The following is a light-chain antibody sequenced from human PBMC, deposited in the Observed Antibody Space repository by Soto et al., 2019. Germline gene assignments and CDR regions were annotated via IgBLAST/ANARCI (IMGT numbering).Light chain of an antibody. V-gene: IGKV1-33*01. CDR2: DAS. Sequence: DIQMTQSPSSLSASVGDRVTITCQASRDIRKYLNWYQQKPGKAPKLLIYDASNLETGVTSRFSGSGSGSDVTITIIRLQSEDTAKYYCQQYNPPVSFGGGTKVEIK. CDR3: QQYNPPVS. J-gene: IGKJ4*01. CDR1: RDIRKY.